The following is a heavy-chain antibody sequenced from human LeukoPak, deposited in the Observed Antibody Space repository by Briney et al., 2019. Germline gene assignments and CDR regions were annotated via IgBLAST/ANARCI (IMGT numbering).Heavy chain of an antibody. D-gene: IGHD2-2*01. CDR3: ALPKMSGAFDC. Sequence: GASVKVSCKASGYTFIGYYIHWIRQAPGQGREWMGRINPNTGGTNYAQNFQGRVTMTRDTSISTAYMDLSSLRSDDTAVYYCALPKMSGAFDCWGQGTLVIVSS. J-gene: IGHJ4*02. V-gene: IGHV1-2*06. CDR2: INPNTGGT. CDR1: GYTFIGYY.